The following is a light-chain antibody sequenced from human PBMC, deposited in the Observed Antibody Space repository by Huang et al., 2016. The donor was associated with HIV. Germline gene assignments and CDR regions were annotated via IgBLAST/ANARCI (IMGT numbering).Light chain of an antibody. CDR1: RSGSTN. CDR2: GSS. V-gene: IGKV3-15*01. Sequence: IVMTQSPATLSVSPGERVTLSCRANRSGSTNVAWYQQRHGQAPRLLIYGSSIRDPGIPDRFSGSGSGTDFSLTISSLQSEDFALYYCHQYNNWLLSVGGGTRVDI. J-gene: IGKJ4*01. CDR3: HQYNNWLLS.